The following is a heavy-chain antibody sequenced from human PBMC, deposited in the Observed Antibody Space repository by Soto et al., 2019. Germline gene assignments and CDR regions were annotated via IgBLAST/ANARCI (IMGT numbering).Heavy chain of an antibody. CDR2: ISAYNGNT. CDR1: GYTFTSYG. J-gene: IGHJ4*02. V-gene: IGHV1-18*01. Sequence: QVQLVQAGAEVKKPGASVKVSCKASGYTFTSYGISWVRQAPGQGLEWMGWISAYNGNTNYAQKLPGRVTMTTDKATSPADMELRSLRSDDTAVYYYARDPEIFDYWVQGTMVTVSS. CDR3: ARDPEIFDY.